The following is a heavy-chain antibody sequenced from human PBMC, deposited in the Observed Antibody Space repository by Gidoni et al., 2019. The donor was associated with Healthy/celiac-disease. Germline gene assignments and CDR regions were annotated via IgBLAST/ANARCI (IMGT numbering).Heavy chain of an antibody. V-gene: IGHV3-48*03. CDR3: ARCIAAENYHYYYYYGMDV. D-gene: IGHD6-13*01. Sequence: EVQLVESGGGLVQPGGSLRLSCAASGFTFSSYEMNWVRQAPGKGLEWVSYSSSSGSTIYYADSVKGRFTISRDNAKNSLYLQMNSLRAEDTAVYYCARCIAAENYHYYYYYGMDVWGQGTTVTVSS. J-gene: IGHJ6*02. CDR1: GFTFSSYE. CDR2: SSSSGSTI.